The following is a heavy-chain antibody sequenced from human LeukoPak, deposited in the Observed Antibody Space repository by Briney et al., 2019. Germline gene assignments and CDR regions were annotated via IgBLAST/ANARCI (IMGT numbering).Heavy chain of an antibody. V-gene: IGHV3-30-3*01. Sequence: GGSLRLSCAASGFTFSSYAMHWVRQAPGKGLEWVAVISYDGSNKYYADSVKGRFTIPRDNSKNTLYLQMNSLRAEDMAVYYCARDDIAVAGGWGQGTLVTVSS. CDR1: GFTFSSYA. CDR2: ISYDGSNK. CDR3: ARDDIAVAGG. D-gene: IGHD6-19*01. J-gene: IGHJ4*02.